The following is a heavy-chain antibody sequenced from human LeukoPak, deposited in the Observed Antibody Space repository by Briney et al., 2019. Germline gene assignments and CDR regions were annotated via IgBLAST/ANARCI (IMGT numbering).Heavy chain of an antibody. Sequence: ASVKVSCEASGGTFSSYAISWVRQAPGQGLEWMGGIIPIFGTANYAQKFQGRVTITADESTSTAYMELSSLRSEDTAVYYCATRIPAVNYYYYMDVWGKGTTVTVSS. CDR3: ATRIPAVNYYYYMDV. D-gene: IGHD2-2*01. J-gene: IGHJ6*03. CDR2: IIPIFGTA. V-gene: IGHV1-69*13. CDR1: GGTFSSYA.